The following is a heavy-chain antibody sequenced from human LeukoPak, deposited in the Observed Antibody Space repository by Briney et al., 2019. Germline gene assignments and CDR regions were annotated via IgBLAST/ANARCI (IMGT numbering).Heavy chain of an antibody. Sequence: SETLSLTCTVSGGSISSSSYYWGWIRQPPGKGLEWIGSIYYSGSTYYNPSLKSRVTISVDTSKNQFSLKLSSVTAADTAVYYCARNKFYDDSSRAFDIWGQGTMVTVSS. V-gene: IGHV4-39*01. CDR2: IYYSGST. CDR3: ARNKFYDDSSRAFDI. D-gene: IGHD4-11*01. J-gene: IGHJ3*02. CDR1: GGSISSSSYY.